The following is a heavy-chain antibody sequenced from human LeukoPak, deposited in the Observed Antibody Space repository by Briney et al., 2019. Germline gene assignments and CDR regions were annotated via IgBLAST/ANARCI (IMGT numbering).Heavy chain of an antibody. Sequence: GGSLRLSCAASGFTFSNYAMAWVRQAPGKGLEWVSTISDSGGSTFYADSVKGRFTISRDNSKNTLYVQMNSLRAEDTAVYYCAKDRSITILRYYFDYWGQGTLVTVSS. CDR2: ISDSGGST. D-gene: IGHD3-9*01. CDR3: AKDRSITILRYYFDY. CDR1: GFTFSNYA. J-gene: IGHJ4*02. V-gene: IGHV3-23*01.